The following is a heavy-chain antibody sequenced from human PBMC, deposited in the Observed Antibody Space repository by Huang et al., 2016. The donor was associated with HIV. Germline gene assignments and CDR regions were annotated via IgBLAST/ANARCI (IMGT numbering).Heavy chain of an antibody. D-gene: IGHD2-21*02. CDR3: ARPPTYSDDGGYYIDAFGV. J-gene: IGHJ3*01. CDR2: NYPGDSDV. Sequence: EVQLVQSGAEMKRPGESLKISCKVSGYSFTRQWIGWVRQRPGKGPEWMGINYPGDSDVKYSPTFQGQVTISADNSISTAYLQWKSLKVSDTAMYFCARPPTYSDDGGYYIDAFGVWGRGTMVTVS. CDR1: GYSFTRQW. V-gene: IGHV5-51*03.